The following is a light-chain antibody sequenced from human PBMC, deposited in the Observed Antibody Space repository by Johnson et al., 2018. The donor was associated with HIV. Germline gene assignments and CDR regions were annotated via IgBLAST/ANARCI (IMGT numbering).Light chain of an antibody. J-gene: IGLJ1*01. CDR2: ENN. V-gene: IGLV1-51*02. Sequence: QSVLTQPPSVSAAPGQKVTISCSGSSSNIGNNYVSWYQQLPGTAPKLLIYENNKRPSGIPDRFSGSKSGTSATLGITGLQSGDEADYYCGTWDSSLGAYVFGTGTQVTVL. CDR1: SSNIGNNY. CDR3: GTWDSSLGAYV.